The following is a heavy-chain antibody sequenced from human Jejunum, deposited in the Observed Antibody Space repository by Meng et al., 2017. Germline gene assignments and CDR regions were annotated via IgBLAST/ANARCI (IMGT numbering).Heavy chain of an antibody. V-gene: IGHV3-30*03. CDR3: GRCYYDGRGRFDY. J-gene: IGHJ4*02. CDR2: VEYDGSGL. CDR1: GFSLGSFA. D-gene: IGHD3-22*01. Sequence: GESLKISCAASGFSLGSFAMHWARQAPGKGLEWVAAVEYDGSGLDYADSVKGRFIISRDNSKNALFLQINRLKVEDTAIYYCGRCYYDGRGRFDYWGQGTLVTVSS.